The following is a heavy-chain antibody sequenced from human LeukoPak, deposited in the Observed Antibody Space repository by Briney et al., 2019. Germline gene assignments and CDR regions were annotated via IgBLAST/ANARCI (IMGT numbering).Heavy chain of an antibody. CDR2: ISAYNGNT. CDR3: ARDRCSGGSCYSGYLDV. J-gene: IGHJ6*03. Sequence: ASVKVSCKASGYTFTSYGISWVRQAPEQGLEWMGWISAYNGNTNYAQKLQGRVTMTTDTSTSTAYMELRSLRSDDTAVYYCARDRCSGGSCYSGYLDVWGKGTTVTVSS. V-gene: IGHV1-18*01. D-gene: IGHD2-15*01. CDR1: GYTFTSYG.